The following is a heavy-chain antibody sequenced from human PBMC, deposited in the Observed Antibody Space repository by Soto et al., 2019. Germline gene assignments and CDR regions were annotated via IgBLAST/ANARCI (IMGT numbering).Heavy chain of an antibody. V-gene: IGHV3-23*01. J-gene: IGHJ6*02. D-gene: IGHD3-10*01. CDR2: ISGGGGST. CDR1: GFTFSSYA. Sequence: EVQLLESGGGLVQPGGSLRLSCAASGFTFSSYAMSWVRQAPGKGLEWVSAISGGGGSTYYADSVKGRFTISRDNSKNTLYLQMNSLRAEDTAVYYCAKVRANYYYYGMDVWGQGTTVTVSS. CDR3: AKVRANYYYYGMDV.